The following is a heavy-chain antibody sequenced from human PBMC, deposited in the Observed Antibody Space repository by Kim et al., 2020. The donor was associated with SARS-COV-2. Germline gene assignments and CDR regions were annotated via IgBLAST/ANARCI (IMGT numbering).Heavy chain of an antibody. J-gene: IGHJ4*02. Sequence: SETLSLTCTVSGGSISGYYWSWIRQPPGKGLEWIGYFYYGGTTNYNPSLKSRVTISADTTRNRLSLRLTSVSAADTAVYYCARHDEVAALPMAFWGQGAL. V-gene: IGHV4-59*08. CDR1: GGSISGYY. D-gene: IGHD6-19*01. CDR3: ARHDEVAALPMAF. CDR2: FYYGGTT.